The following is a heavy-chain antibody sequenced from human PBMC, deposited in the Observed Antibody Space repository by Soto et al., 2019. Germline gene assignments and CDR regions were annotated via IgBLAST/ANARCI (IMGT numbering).Heavy chain of an antibody. D-gene: IGHD3-3*01. Sequence: SETLSLTCTVSGGSISGYYWSWIRQPPGKGLEWIGYIYYSGSTNYNPSLQSRVTISVDTSKNQFSLKLSSVTAADTAVYYCARERQLRFWGQGTLVTVSS. CDR1: GGSISGYY. J-gene: IGHJ4*02. CDR2: IYYSGST. CDR3: ARERQLRF. V-gene: IGHV4-59*01.